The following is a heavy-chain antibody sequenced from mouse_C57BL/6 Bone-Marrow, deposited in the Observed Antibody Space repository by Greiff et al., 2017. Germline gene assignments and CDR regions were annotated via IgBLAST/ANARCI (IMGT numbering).Heavy chain of an antibody. Sequence: QVQLQQSDAELVKPGASVKISCKVSGYTFTDHTIHWMKQRPEQGMEWIGYIYPRDGSTKYNEKFKGKSTLTADKSSSTAYMQLNILTSEDSAVYFCARWDYYYGSSYSYYFDYWGQGTTLTVSS. CDR1: GYTFTDHT. V-gene: IGHV1-78*01. CDR2: IYPRDGST. D-gene: IGHD1-1*01. CDR3: ARWDYYYGSSYSYYFDY. J-gene: IGHJ2*01.